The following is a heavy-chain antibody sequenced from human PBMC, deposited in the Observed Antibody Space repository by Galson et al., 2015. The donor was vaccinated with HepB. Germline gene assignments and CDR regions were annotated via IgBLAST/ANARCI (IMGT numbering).Heavy chain of an antibody. V-gene: IGHV3-48*04. D-gene: IGHD4-17*01. CDR2: ISRSSSVI. CDR1: GFIVTTHS. CDR3: ARGGVDYGENNPQEDWFDP. Sequence: SLRLSCAVSGFIVTTHSMNWVRQAPGKGLEWLSYISRSSSVIYYAESVKGRFTISRDNTKNSLYLQMNSLRVDDTAVYFCARGGVDYGENNPQEDWFDPWGQGTLVTVSS. J-gene: IGHJ5*02.